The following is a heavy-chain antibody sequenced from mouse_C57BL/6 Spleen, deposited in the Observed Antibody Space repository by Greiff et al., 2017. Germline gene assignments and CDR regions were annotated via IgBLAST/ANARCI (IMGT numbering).Heavy chain of an antibody. CDR2: IDPETGGT. CDR1: GYTFTDYE. Sequence: VQLQQSGAELVRPGASVTLSCKASGYTFTDYEMHWVKQTPVHGLEWIGAIDPETGGTAYNQKFKGKAILTADKSSSTAYMELRSLTSEDSAVYYCTREYYGSSRYFDVWGTGTTVTVAS. CDR3: TREYYGSSRYFDV. D-gene: IGHD1-1*01. V-gene: IGHV1-15*01. J-gene: IGHJ1*03.